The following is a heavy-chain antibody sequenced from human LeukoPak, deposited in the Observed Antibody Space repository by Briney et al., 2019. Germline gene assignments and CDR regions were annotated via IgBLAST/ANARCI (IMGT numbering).Heavy chain of an antibody. Sequence: ASVKVSCKASGYTFTGYYMHWVRQAPGQGLEWMGWINPNSGGTNYAQKFQGRVTMTRDTSISTAYMELSRLRSDDTAVYYCARGPARGSGSYYQFDYWGQGTLVTVSS. CDR1: GYTFTGYY. D-gene: IGHD3-10*01. J-gene: IGHJ4*02. CDR3: ARGPARGSGSYYQFDY. CDR2: INPNSGGT. V-gene: IGHV1-2*02.